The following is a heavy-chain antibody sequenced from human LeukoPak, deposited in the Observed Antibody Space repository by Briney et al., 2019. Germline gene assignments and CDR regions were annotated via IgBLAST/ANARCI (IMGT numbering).Heavy chain of an antibody. CDR2: IRYDGSNK. V-gene: IGHV3-30*02. CDR3: ARRQSCSGSSNCAGFDY. CDR1: GFTFSSYG. D-gene: IGHD2-15*01. J-gene: IGHJ4*02. Sequence: PGGSLRLSCAASGFTFSSYGMHWVRQAPGKGLEWVAFIRYDGSNKYYADSVKGRFTISRDNSKNTLYLQMNSLRAEDTAVYYCARRQSCSGSSNCAGFDYWGQGTLVTVSS.